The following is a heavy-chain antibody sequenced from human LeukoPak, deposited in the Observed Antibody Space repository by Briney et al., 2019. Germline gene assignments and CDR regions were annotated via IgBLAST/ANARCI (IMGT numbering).Heavy chain of an antibody. J-gene: IGHJ3*02. CDR2: INPNSGGT. D-gene: IGHD1-26*01. V-gene: IGHV1-2*02. CDR1: GYTFTGYY. CDR3: ARVTKWEPTNDAFDI. Sequence: GASVKVSCKASGYTFTGYYMHWVRQAPGQGLEWMGWINPNSGGTNYAQKFQGRVTMTRDTSISTAYMELSRLRSDDAAVYYCARVTKWEPTNDAFDIWGQGTMVTVSS.